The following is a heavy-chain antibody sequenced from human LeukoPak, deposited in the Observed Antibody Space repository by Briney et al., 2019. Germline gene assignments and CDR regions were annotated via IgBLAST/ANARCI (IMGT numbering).Heavy chain of an antibody. J-gene: IGHJ4*02. CDR2: ISAYNGNT. CDR1: GGTFSSYA. D-gene: IGHD4-11*01. V-gene: IGHV1-18*01. Sequence: ASVKVSCKASGGTFSSYAISWVRQAPGQGLEWMGWISAYNGNTNYAQKLQGRVTMTTDTSTSTAYMELRSLRSDDTAVYYCARDLPMTTVHFDYWGQGTLVTVSS. CDR3: ARDLPMTTVHFDY.